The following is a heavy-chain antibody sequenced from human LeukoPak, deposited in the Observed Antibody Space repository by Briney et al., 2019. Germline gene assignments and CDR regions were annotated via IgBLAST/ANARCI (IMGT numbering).Heavy chain of an antibody. CDR3: ARHGAGYCSSTSCRAYWYFDL. J-gene: IGHJ2*01. V-gene: IGHV4-4*09. CDR1: GFTFSSYA. CDR2: IYTSGST. Sequence: GSLRLSCAASGFTFSSYAMSWVRQAPGKGLEWIGYIYTSGSTNYNPSLKSRVTISVDTSKNQFSLKLSSVTAADTAVYYCARHGAGYCSSTSCRAYWYFDLWGRGTLVTVSS. D-gene: IGHD2-2*01.